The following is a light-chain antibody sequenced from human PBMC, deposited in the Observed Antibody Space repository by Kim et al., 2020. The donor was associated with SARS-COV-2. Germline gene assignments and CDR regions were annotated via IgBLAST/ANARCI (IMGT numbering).Light chain of an antibody. CDR3: QQYDSFPIT. CDR1: QVISNY. V-gene: IGKV1-16*01. Sequence: ASVGDRVTITCRASQVISNYLAWFQQRPGEAPKLLIYAASSLHRGVPSRFSGSGSGTDFTLTIIGLQPEDVATYYCQQYDSFPITFGPGTRLEIK. CDR2: AAS. J-gene: IGKJ5*01.